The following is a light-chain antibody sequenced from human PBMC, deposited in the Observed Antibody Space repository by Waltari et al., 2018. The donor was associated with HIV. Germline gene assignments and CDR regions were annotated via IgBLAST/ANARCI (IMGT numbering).Light chain of an antibody. CDR2: GAC. CDR3: QNYDSSPPYT. Sequence: EIVLTQSPGTLSLSPGETATLSCRASHRISSTSLAWYQQKPGQAPRFLIDGACSKATGIPDRFSGSGSGTDFTLTISRLEPEDFAVYYCQNYDSSPPYTFGQGTKLEIK. V-gene: IGKV3-20*01. J-gene: IGKJ2*01. CDR1: HRISSTS.